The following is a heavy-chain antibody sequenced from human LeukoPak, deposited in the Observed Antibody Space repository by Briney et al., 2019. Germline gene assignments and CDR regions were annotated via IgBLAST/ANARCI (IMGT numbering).Heavy chain of an antibody. D-gene: IGHD4-23*01. J-gene: IGHJ6*03. V-gene: IGHV4-39*07. CDR2: IYYSGST. Sequence: ETLSLTCTVSGGSISSSSYYWGWIRQPPGKGLEWIGSIYYSGSTYYNPSLKSRVTISVDTSKNQFSLKLSSVTAADTAVYYCARAPHYGGNPIYYYYYMDVWGKGTTVTVSS. CDR1: GGSISSSSYY. CDR3: ARAPHYGGNPIYYYYYMDV.